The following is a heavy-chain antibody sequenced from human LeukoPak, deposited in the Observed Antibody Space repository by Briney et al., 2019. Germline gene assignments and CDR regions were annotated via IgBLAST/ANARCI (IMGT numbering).Heavy chain of an antibody. CDR1: GFTFSSYA. Sequence: GGSLRLFCAPSGFTFSSYAMSWVRHATGRTLEWVSAISGSGGSTYYADSVKGRFTISRDNSKNTLYLQMNSLRAEDTAVYYCAKPSSYGYYVRVPFDYWGQGTLVTVSS. CDR2: ISGSGGST. J-gene: IGHJ4*02. CDR3: AKPSSYGYYVRVPFDY. D-gene: IGHD3-10*02. V-gene: IGHV3-23*01.